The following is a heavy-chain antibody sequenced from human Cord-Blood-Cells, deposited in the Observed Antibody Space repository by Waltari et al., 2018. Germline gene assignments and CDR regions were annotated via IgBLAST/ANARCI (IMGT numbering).Heavy chain of an antibody. CDR3: ARVQCSGGSCYYYYGMDV. J-gene: IGHJ6*02. CDR1: GHTFTGDY. D-gene: IGHD2-15*01. Sequence: QVQLVKSGAEVKKPGASVKVSCKASGHTFTGDYMHWVRQAPGQGLEWMGRINPNSGGTNYAQKFQGRVTMTRDTSISTAYMELSRLRSDDTAVYYCARVQCSGGSCYYYYGMDVWGQGTTVTVSS. CDR2: INPNSGGT. V-gene: IGHV1-2*06.